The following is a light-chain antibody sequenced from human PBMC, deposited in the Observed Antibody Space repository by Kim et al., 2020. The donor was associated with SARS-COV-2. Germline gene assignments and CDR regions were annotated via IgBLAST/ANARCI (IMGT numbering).Light chain of an antibody. V-gene: IGKV1-27*01. CDR1: QGISNS. Sequence: ASVGDRDNITGRANQGISNSLAWFPQKPGKAPKVLIYAASTVQSGVPSRFRVSGSGTDFTLTIAGLRTEDVATYFCEKYNAAPWTFGQRTKVEIK. CDR3: EKYNAAPWT. CDR2: AAS. J-gene: IGKJ1*01.